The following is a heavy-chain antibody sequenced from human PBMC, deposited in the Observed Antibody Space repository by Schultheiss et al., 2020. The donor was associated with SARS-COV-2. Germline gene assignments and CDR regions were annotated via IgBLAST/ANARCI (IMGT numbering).Heavy chain of an antibody. Sequence: SETLSLTCTVSGGSISSGGYYWSWIRQHPGKGLEWIGYIYYSGSTYYNPSLKSRVTMSVDTSKNQFSLKLSSVTAADTAVYYCARNIVVVSSGGDYYYYYYMDVWGKGTTVTVSS. D-gene: IGHD2-2*01. J-gene: IGHJ6*03. CDR1: GGSISSGGYY. CDR3: ARNIVVVSSGGDYYYYYYMDV. CDR2: IYYSGST. V-gene: IGHV4-31*03.